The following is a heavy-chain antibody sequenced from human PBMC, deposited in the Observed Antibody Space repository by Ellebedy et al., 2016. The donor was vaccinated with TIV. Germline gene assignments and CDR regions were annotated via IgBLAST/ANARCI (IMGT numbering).Heavy chain of an antibody. CDR2: INPSGGST. Sequence: ASVKVSXKASGYTFTSYYMHWVRQAPGQGLEWMGIINPSGGSTSYAQKFQGRVTMTRDTSTSTVYMELSSLRSEDTAVYYCAREFVRYYDILTGTYYYYYGMDVWGQGTTVTVSS. CDR3: AREFVRYYDILTGTYYYYYGMDV. V-gene: IGHV1-46*01. CDR1: GYTFTSYY. J-gene: IGHJ6*02. D-gene: IGHD3-9*01.